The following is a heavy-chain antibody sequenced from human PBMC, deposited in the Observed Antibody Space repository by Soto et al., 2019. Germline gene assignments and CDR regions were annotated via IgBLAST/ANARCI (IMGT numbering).Heavy chain of an antibody. CDR2: IVVGSGNT. D-gene: IGHD2-21*02. J-gene: IGHJ3*02. CDR3: AASKPKRHIVVVTAIDAFDI. V-gene: IGHV1-58*01. Sequence: APVEVSWKASGLTFTSCALRWVRQSRGQRLEWIGWIVVGSGNTNYAQKFQERVTITRDMSTSTAYMELSSLRSEDTAVYYCAASKPKRHIVVVTAIDAFDIWGQGTMVTVS. CDR1: GLTFTSCA.